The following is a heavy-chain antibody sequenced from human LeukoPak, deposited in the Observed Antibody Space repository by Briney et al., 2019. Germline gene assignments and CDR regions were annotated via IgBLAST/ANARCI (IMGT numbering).Heavy chain of an antibody. D-gene: IGHD7-27*01. Sequence: SETLSLTCTVSGGSISSYYWSWIRQPPGKGLEWIGYIYYSGSTNYNPSLKSRVTISVDTSKNQFSLKLSSVTAADTAVYYCARHSGPSFDYWGQGTLVTVSS. CDR1: GGSISSYY. J-gene: IGHJ4*02. CDR3: ARHSGPSFDY. V-gene: IGHV4-59*01. CDR2: IYYSGST.